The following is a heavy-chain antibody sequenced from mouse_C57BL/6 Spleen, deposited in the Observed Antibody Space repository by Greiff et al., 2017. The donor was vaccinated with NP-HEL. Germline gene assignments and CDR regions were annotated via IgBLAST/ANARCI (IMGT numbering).Heavy chain of an antibody. CDR2: INYDGSST. V-gene: IGHV5-16*01. D-gene: IGHD4-1*01. Sequence: EVQVVESEGGLVQPGSSMKLSCTASGFTFSDYYMAWVRQVPEKGLEWVANINYDGSSTYYLDSLKSRFIISRDNAKNILYLQMSSLKSEDTATYYCARLGRNYAMDYWGQGTSVTVSS. CDR3: ARLGRNYAMDY. CDR1: GFTFSDYY. J-gene: IGHJ4*01.